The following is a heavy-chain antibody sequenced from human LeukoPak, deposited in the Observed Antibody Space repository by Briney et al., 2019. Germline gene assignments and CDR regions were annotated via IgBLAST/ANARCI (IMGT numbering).Heavy chain of an antibody. CDR3: ARDREDTAMEDDAFDI. CDR2: ISSSSSYI. CDR1: GFTFSSYS. Sequence: GGSLRLSCAASGFTFSSYSMNWVRQAPGKGLEWVSSISSSSSYIYYADSVKGRFTISRDNAKNSLYLQMNSLRAEDTAVYYCARDREDTAMEDDAFDIWGQGTMVTVSS. J-gene: IGHJ3*02. V-gene: IGHV3-21*01. D-gene: IGHD5-18*01.